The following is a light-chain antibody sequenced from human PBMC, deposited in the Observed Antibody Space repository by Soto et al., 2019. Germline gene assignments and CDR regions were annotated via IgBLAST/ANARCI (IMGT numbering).Light chain of an antibody. CDR3: QQANTFPLT. CDR2: GAS. CDR1: QSVRSN. V-gene: IGKV3-15*01. J-gene: IGKJ3*01. Sequence: EIVMTQSPATLSVSPGESATLSCRASQSVRSNLAWYQQKPGQAPRLLIYGASTRATGIPARFSGSGSGTEFTLTISGLQSEDFATYYWQQANTFPLTLGPGTKVDIK.